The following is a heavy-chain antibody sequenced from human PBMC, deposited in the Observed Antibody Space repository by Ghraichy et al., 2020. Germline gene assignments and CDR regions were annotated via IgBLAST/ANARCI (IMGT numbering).Heavy chain of an antibody. D-gene: IGHD3-22*01. CDR1: GGSISSSSYY. J-gene: IGHJ3*02. CDR2: IYYSGST. V-gene: IGHV4-39*01. Sequence: SETLSLTCTVSGGSISSSSYYWGWIRQPQGKGLEWIGSIYYSGSTYYNPSLKSRVTISVDTSKNQFSLKLSSVTAADTAVYYCAMSPYYYDSSGYYRRAFDIWGQGTMVTVSS. CDR3: AMSPYYYDSSGYYRRAFDI.